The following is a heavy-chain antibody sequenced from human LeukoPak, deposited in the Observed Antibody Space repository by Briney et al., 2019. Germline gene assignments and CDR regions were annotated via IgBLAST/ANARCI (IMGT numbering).Heavy chain of an antibody. Sequence: KSSETLSLTCTVSGGSISSYYWSWIRQPPGKGLEWIGYIYYSGSTYYNPSLKSRVTISVDTSKNQFSLKLSSVTAADTAVYYCARGGYGDYADDAFDIWGQGTMVTVSS. CDR2: IYYSGST. V-gene: IGHV4-59*01. CDR3: ARGGYGDYADDAFDI. J-gene: IGHJ3*02. CDR1: GGSISSYY. D-gene: IGHD4-17*01.